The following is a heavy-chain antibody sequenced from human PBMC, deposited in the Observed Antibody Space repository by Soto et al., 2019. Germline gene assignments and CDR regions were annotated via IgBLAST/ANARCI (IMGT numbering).Heavy chain of an antibody. J-gene: IGHJ4*02. CDR1: GGSINNDGYY. Sequence: QVQLQESGPGLVKPSQTLSLTCTVSGGSINNDGYYWSWIRQHPGKGLEWIGYIYYSGSTSYNPSLKSRLTISVDTSNNQFSLKLSSVTAADTAVYYCARVGWRGLLPNFAYWGQGTLVTVSS. CDR2: IYYSGST. D-gene: IGHD2-21*02. V-gene: IGHV4-31*03. CDR3: ARVGWRGLLPNFAY.